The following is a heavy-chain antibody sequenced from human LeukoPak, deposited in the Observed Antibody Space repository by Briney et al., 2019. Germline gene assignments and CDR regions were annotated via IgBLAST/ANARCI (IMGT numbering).Heavy chain of an antibody. CDR2: IIPIFGTA. V-gene: IGHV1-69*05. J-gene: IGHJ4*02. D-gene: IGHD3-10*01. CDR3: ASSPLRRSFDY. Sequence: ASVKVSCKASGGTFSSYAISWVRQAPGQGLEWMGGIIPIFGTANYAQKFQGRVTITTDESTSTAYMELSSLRSEDTAVYYCASSPLRRSFDYWGQGTLVTVSS. CDR1: GGTFSSYA.